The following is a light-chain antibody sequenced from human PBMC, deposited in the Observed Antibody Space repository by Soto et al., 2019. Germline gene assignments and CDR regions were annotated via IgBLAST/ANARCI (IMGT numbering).Light chain of an antibody. J-gene: IGKJ1*01. V-gene: IGKV3-11*01. CDR1: QSISTY. CDR3: QQRTDWLWT. Sequence: EIVLTQSPATLSLSPGERATLSCRVSQSISTYLAWYQQKPGQAPRLLIYYGSNRATGTPARFSGNGYGTDFTLTVSSLEPEDFAVYYCQQRTDWLWTFGQGTKVQLK. CDR2: YGS.